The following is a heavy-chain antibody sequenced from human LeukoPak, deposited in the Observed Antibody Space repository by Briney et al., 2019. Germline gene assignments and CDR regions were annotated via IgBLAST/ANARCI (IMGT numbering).Heavy chain of an antibody. CDR1: AFTFSDYS. Sequence: PGGSLRLSCAASAFTFSDYSMNWVRQAPGKGLEWVSYIIGRSSTIYYADSVKGRFTISRDNAKNLMYLQMNSLRAEDTAVYYCARDRIKSGSYYFDYWGQGTLVTVSS. CDR2: IIGRSSTI. V-gene: IGHV3-48*01. D-gene: IGHD1-26*01. CDR3: ARDRIKSGSYYFDY. J-gene: IGHJ4*02.